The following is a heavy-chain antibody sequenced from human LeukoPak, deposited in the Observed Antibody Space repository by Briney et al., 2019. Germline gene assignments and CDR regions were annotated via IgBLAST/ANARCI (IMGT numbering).Heavy chain of an antibody. CDR3: ARDHRKNVVVVPDAIYYYYMDV. D-gene: IGHD2-2*02. J-gene: IGHJ6*03. CDR1: GYTFNNYG. CDR2: INGYNGNT. V-gene: IGHV1-18*01. Sequence: ASVKVSCKTSGYTFNNYGYTWVRQAPGQGLEWMGWINGYNGNTDYAQKLQGRVTMTTDTSTSTAYMELRSLKSDDTAVYYCARDHRKNVVVVPDAIYYYYMDVWGEGTTVTVSS.